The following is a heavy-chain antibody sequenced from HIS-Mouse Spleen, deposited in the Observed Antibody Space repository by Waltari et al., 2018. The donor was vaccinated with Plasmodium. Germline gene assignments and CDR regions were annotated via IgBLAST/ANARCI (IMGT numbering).Heavy chain of an antibody. D-gene: IGHD2-2*01. CDR3: AHRPDCSSTSCYGGFDY. V-gene: IGHV2-5*02. CDR1: GFSLSTSGVG. Sequence: QITLKESGPTLVKPTQTLTLTCTFSGFSLSTSGVGVGWIRQPPGKALEWLALIYWDDDKRYSPSLKRMLTLTKDTSKNQVVLTMTNMDPVDTATYYCAHRPDCSSTSCYGGFDYWGQGTLVTVSS. CDR2: IYWDDDK. J-gene: IGHJ4*02.